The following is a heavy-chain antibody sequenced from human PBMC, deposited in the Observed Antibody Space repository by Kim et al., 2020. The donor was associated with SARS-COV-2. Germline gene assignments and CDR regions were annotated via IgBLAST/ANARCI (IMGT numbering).Heavy chain of an antibody. D-gene: IGHD6-19*01. CDR3: ARDKGIAVAGTHPTSYYYYGLDV. CDR2: ISAYNGNT. Sequence: ASVKVSCKASGYTFTSYGISWVRQAPGQGLEWMGWISAYNGNTNYAQKLQGRVTMTTDTSTSTAYMELRSLRSDDTTVYYCARDKGIAVAGTHPTSYYYYGLDVWGQGTTVTVSS. J-gene: IGHJ6*02. CDR1: GYTFTSYG. V-gene: IGHV1-18*01.